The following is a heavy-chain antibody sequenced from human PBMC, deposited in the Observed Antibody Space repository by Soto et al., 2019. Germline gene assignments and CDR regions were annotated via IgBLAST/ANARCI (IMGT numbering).Heavy chain of an antibody. D-gene: IGHD3-9*01. V-gene: IGHV3-23*01. CDR1: GFTFRDYA. CDR2: ISGGGFDT. CDR3: AKDPSTGSADY. Sequence: GGSLSLSCAPSGFTFRDYAMSWVRQAPGKGLEWVSTISGGGFDTHYADSVKGRFTISRDNVKDTLYIQMNNLRVEDTAVYYCAKDPSTGSADYWGQGTLVTVSS. J-gene: IGHJ4*02.